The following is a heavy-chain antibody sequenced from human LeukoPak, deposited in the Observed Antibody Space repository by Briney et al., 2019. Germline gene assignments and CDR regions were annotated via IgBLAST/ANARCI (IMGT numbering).Heavy chain of an antibody. V-gene: IGHV3-20*04. D-gene: IGHD3-9*01. CDR3: ARRRYFDWLLTFDY. CDR2: ISWNGGST. Sequence: PGGSLRLSCAASGFTFDDYGMSWVRQAPGKGLEWVSGISWNGGSTGYADSVKGRFTISRDNAKNSLYLQMNSLRAEDTALYYCARRRYFDWLLTFDYWGQGTLVTVSS. J-gene: IGHJ4*02. CDR1: GFTFDDYG.